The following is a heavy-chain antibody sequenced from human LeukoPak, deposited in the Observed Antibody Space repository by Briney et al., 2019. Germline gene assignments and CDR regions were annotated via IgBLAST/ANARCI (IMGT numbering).Heavy chain of an antibody. CDR2: INPKTGGT. CDR3: ARDWVAPTVDATGFYTHLDY. D-gene: IGHD3/OR15-3a*01. V-gene: IGHV1-2*02. Sequence: ASVKVSCKTSAFTFTEYYIHWVRLASGQGLEWMGWINPKTGGTNYTQKFQGRVTLTRDMSINTAYLEVSSLNSDDTAVYYCARDWVAPTVDATGFYTHLDYWGQGTLVIVSS. CDR1: AFTFTEYY. J-gene: IGHJ4*02.